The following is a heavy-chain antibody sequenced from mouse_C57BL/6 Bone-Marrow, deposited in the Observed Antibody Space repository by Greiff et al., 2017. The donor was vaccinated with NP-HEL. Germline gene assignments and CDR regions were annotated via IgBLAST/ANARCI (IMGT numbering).Heavy chain of an antibody. V-gene: IGHV1-69*01. CDR3: ARAITTVVATDFDV. Sequence: QVQLQQPGAELVMPGASVKLSCKASGYTFTSYWMHWVKQRPGQGLEWIGEIDPSDSYTNYNQKLKGKSTLTVDKSSSTAYMQLSSLTSEDSAVYYCARAITTVVATDFDVWGTGTTVTVSS. CDR1: GYTFTSYW. J-gene: IGHJ1*03. D-gene: IGHD1-1*01. CDR2: IDPSDSYT.